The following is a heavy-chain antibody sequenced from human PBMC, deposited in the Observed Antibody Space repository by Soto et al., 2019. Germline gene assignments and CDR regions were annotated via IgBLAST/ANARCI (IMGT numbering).Heavy chain of an antibody. CDR3: ARDRYASSSGFDY. CDR1: GGSISSYY. CDR2: IYYSGST. J-gene: IGHJ4*02. D-gene: IGHD6-6*01. V-gene: IGHV4-59*01. Sequence: SETMSLTCTVSGGSISSYYWSWIRQPPGKGLEWIGYIYYSGSTDYNPSVRSRVTISVDTSKNHFSLMLGSLTAADTAVYYCARDRYASSSGFDYWGQGIQVTVSS.